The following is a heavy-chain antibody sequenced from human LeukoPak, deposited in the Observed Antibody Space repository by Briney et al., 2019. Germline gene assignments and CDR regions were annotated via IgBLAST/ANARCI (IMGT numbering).Heavy chain of an antibody. V-gene: IGHV3-23*01. CDR3: AKHPSVGNFDY. CDR2: ISGSGGGT. Sequence: GGSLRLSCAASGFAFSSYAMSWVRQAPGKGLEWVSAISGSGGGTYYADSVKGRFTISRDNSKNTLYLQMNSLRAEDTAVYYCAKHPSVGNFDYWGQGTLVTVSS. D-gene: IGHD1-26*01. J-gene: IGHJ4*02. CDR1: GFAFSSYA.